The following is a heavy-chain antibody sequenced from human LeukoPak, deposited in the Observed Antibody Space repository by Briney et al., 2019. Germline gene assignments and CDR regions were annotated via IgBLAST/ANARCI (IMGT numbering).Heavy chain of an antibody. CDR2: ITSNGGHT. V-gene: IGHV3-23*01. CDR3: TKDKEDIVLMVFALSGYYFDY. CDR1: GFTFSNVA. Sequence: GGSLRLSCAASGFTFSNVAMSWVRLAPGKGLEWVSVITSNGGHTYYADSVKGRFTISRDNSKNTLCLQMNSLRAEDTAVYYCTKDKEDIVLMVFALSGYYFDYWGQGTLVTVSP. J-gene: IGHJ4*02. D-gene: IGHD2-8*01.